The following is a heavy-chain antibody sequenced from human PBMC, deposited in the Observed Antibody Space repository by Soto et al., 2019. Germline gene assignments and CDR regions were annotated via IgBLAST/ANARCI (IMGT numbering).Heavy chain of an antibody. V-gene: IGHV4-34*01. CDR2: INHSGST. CDR3: ARGSGEFWFDP. J-gene: IGHJ5*02. Sequence: SETLSLTCAVYGGSFSGYYWSWIRQPPGKGLEWIGEINHSGSTNYNPSLKSRVTISVDTSKNQFSLKLSSVTAADTAVYYCARGSGEFWFDPWGQGTLVTSPQ. D-gene: IGHD4-17*01. CDR1: GGSFSGYY.